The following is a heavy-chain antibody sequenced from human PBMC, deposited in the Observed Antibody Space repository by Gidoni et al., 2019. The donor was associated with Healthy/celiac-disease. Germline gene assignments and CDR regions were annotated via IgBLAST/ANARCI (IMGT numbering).Heavy chain of an antibody. CDR2: ISGSGGST. V-gene: IGHV3-23*01. CDR1: GFPLSSYA. Sequence: EVPLLESGGGLVQPGGSLSLSCAASGFPLSSYAMSWVRQAPGKGLEWVSAISGSGGSTYYADSVKGRFTISRVNAKNTLYLQMNSLRAEDTAVYYCAKDLDYDSSGHAFDIWGQGTMVTVSS. J-gene: IGHJ3*02. CDR3: AKDLDYDSSGHAFDI. D-gene: IGHD3-22*01.